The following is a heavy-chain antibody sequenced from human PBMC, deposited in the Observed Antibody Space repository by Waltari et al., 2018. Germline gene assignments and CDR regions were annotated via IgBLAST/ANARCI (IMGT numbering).Heavy chain of an antibody. D-gene: IGHD3-16*01. V-gene: IGHV3-23*04. Sequence: EVQLVESGGGLVQPGGSLRLSCAASGFTFHNFAMTWVRQAPGKGLEWVSGISGSGDSTYYADSVKGRFTISRDNSKNTLYLQMSSLRADDTAVYYCAKGPGGLRAADKWGQGTLVTVSS. CDR3: AKGPGGLRAADK. J-gene: IGHJ4*02. CDR1: GFTFHNFA. CDR2: ISGSGDST.